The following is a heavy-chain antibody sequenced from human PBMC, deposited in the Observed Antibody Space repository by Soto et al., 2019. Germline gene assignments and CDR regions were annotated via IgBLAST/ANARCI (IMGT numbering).Heavy chain of an antibody. D-gene: IGHD3-22*01. J-gene: IGHJ4*02. CDR2: IQYHGINK. CDR1: GFTFSTYG. Sequence: GGSLRLSCAASGFTFSTYGMHWVRQAPGKGLEWVAFIQYHGINKDYADSVKGRFTVSRDNSRNTLYLQMNSLRAEDTAVYYCARGLDYDSSGYYLDFWGQGALVTVSS. CDR3: ARGLDYDSSGYYLDF. V-gene: IGHV3-30*02.